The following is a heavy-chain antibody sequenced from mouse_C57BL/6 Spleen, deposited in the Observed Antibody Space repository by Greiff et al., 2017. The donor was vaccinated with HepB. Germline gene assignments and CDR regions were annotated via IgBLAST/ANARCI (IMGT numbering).Heavy chain of an antibody. Sequence: EVMLVESGGGLVKPGGSLKLSCAASGFTFSDYGMHWVRQAPEKGLEWVAYISSGSSTIYYAYTVKGRFTISRDNAKNTLFLQMTSLRSEDTAMYYSARGHYYGSSPCFAYWGQGTLVTVSA. V-gene: IGHV5-17*01. CDR1: GFTFSDYG. D-gene: IGHD1-1*01. CDR2: ISSGSSTI. CDR3: ARGHYYGSSPCFAY. J-gene: IGHJ3*01.